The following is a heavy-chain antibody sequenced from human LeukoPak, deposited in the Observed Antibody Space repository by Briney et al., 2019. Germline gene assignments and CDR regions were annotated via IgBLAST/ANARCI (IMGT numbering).Heavy chain of an antibody. Sequence: QPGGCLRLSCAASGFTFSSYEMNWVRQAPGKGLEWESYISSGGSTIYYADSVKGRFTISGDNAKNSLYLQMNSLRAEDTAVYYCARERNYDILTGYFDYWGQGTLVTVSS. CDR2: ISSGGSTI. J-gene: IGHJ4*02. CDR1: GFTFSSYE. CDR3: ARERNYDILTGYFDY. D-gene: IGHD3-9*01. V-gene: IGHV3-48*03.